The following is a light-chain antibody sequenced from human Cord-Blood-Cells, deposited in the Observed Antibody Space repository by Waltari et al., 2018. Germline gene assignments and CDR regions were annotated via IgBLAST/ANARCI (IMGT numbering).Light chain of an antibody. J-gene: IGKJ3*01. V-gene: IGKV3-20*01. CDR2: GAS. Sequence: ETVLPQSPGTLSLSPGERATLPRRTSQSVSSSYLAWFQQKPGQAPTLLICGASSRAPGLPDRFSGSGSATDFTLTVSRLEPEDFAVYYCQRYGSSPFTFGPGTKVDIK. CDR3: QRYGSSPFT. CDR1: QSVSSSY.